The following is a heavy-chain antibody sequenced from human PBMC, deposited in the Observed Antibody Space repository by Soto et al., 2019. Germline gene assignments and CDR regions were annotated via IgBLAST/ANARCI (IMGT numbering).Heavy chain of an antibody. D-gene: IGHD2-15*01. CDR3: AAGGGLPRYY. V-gene: IGHV4-30-2*01. CDR2: IYHSGST. J-gene: IGHJ4*02. Sequence: QLQLQESGSGLVKPSQTLSLTCAVSGGSISSGGYSWSWIRQPPGKGLEWIGYIYHSGSTYYNPSRKSGVTISVDRSKNQFSLKLSSVASADKAVYYCAAGGGLPRYYWGQGTLVTVSS. CDR1: GGSISSGGYS.